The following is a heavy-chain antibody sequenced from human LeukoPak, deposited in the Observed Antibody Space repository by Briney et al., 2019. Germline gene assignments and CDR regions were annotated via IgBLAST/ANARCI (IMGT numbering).Heavy chain of an antibody. CDR2: ISYDGSNE. Sequence: GGSLRLSCAASGFTFSSYVMHWVRQAPGKGLEWVAIISYDGSNEYYADSVKGRFTISRDNSKNTLYLQMNSLRAADTAVYYCARAQRGYSYVLDYWGQGVQVTVSS. CDR3: ARAQRGYSYVLDY. J-gene: IGHJ4*02. V-gene: IGHV3-30*04. D-gene: IGHD5-18*01. CDR1: GFTFSSYV.